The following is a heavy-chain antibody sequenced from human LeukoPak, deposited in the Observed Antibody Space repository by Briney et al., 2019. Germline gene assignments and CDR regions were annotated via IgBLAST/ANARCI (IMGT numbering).Heavy chain of an antibody. CDR1: GFTFDDYA. Sequence: PGRSLRLSCAASGFTFDDYAMHWVRQAPGKGLDWVSGISWNSGSIGYADSVKGRFTISRDNAKNSLYLQMNSLRAEDTALYYCAKEVVTGGPYYFDYWGQGTLVTVSS. V-gene: IGHV3-9*01. J-gene: IGHJ4*02. CDR2: ISWNSGSI. D-gene: IGHD7-27*01. CDR3: AKEVVTGGPYYFDY.